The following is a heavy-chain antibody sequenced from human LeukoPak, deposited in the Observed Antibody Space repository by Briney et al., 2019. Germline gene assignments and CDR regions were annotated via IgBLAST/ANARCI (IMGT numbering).Heavy chain of an antibody. Sequence: KESGPTLVKPTQTLTLTCTFSGFSLNTGGLGVGWIRQPPGKALEWLALIHWDDDKRYSPSLKSRLTITKDTSKNLVVLTMTNMGPVDTATYHCAHIDSYDTEFDYWGQGTLVTVSS. J-gene: IGHJ4*02. CDR3: AHIDSYDTEFDY. CDR2: IHWDDDK. D-gene: IGHD5-12*01. CDR1: GFSLNTGGLG. V-gene: IGHV2-5*02.